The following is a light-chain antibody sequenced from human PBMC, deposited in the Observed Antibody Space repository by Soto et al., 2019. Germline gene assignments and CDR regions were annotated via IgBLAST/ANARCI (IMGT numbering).Light chain of an antibody. Sequence: EIVLTQSPATLSLSPGERATLSWRASQSVSSYLAWYQQRPGQAPRLLIYDASNRATGVPARFSGSGSGTDFTLTISSLEPEDFAVYYCQQRSSWPPTFGQGTRLEIK. CDR3: QQRSSWPPT. J-gene: IGKJ5*01. V-gene: IGKV3-11*01. CDR1: QSVSSY. CDR2: DAS.